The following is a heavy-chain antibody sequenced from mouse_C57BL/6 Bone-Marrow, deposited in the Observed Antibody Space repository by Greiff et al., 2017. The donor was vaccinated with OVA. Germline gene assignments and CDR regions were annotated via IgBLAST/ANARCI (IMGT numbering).Heavy chain of an antibody. Sequence: DVMLVESGGGLVKPGGSLKLSCAASGFTFSSYAMSWVRQTPEKRLEWVATISDGGSYTYYTDNVKGRFTISRDNAKNNLYLQMSLLKAEDTAMYYCARGGPTTVRAMDYWGQGTSVTVSS. D-gene: IGHD1-1*01. J-gene: IGHJ4*01. CDR3: ARGGPTTVRAMDY. CDR2: ISDGGSYT. V-gene: IGHV5-4*03. CDR1: GFTFSSYA.